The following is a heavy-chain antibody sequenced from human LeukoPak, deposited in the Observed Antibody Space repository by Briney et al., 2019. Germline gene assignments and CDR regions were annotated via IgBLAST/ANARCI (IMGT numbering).Heavy chain of an antibody. CDR3: ARERYFDY. V-gene: IGHV3-23*01. CDR2: ISGGGRST. J-gene: IGHJ4*02. Sequence: GGSLRLPCAASGFTFSTCAMSWVRQAPGKGLEWVSTISGGGRSTDYADSVKGLFTISRDNSKNTLYLQMNSLRAEDTAVYYCARERYFDYWGQGTLVTVSS. CDR1: GFTFSTCA.